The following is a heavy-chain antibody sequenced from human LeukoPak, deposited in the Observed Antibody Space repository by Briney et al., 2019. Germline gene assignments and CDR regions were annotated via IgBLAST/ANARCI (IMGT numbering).Heavy chain of an antibody. Sequence: PGGSLRLSCAASGFTFSTYAMSWVRQAPGKGLEWVSVIGGGGGNIYYADSVKGRFTISRDNAKNSLYLQMNSLRGEDTAVYYCASSGSYRFDYWGQGTLVTVSS. CDR1: GFTFSTYA. J-gene: IGHJ4*02. CDR3: ASSGSYRFDY. D-gene: IGHD1-26*01. V-gene: IGHV3-23*01. CDR2: IGGGGGNI.